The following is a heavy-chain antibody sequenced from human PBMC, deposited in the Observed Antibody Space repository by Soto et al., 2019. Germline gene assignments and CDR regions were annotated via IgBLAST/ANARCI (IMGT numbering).Heavy chain of an antibody. CDR1: GFTFSSYS. CDR2: ISSSSSYI. CDR3: ARDEGGRTPYGDYVYYYGMDV. D-gene: IGHD4-17*01. J-gene: IGHJ6*02. V-gene: IGHV3-21*01. Sequence: GGSLRLSCAASGFTFSSYSMNWVRQAPGKGLEWVSSISSSSSYIYYADSVKGRFTIFRDNAKNSLYLQMNSLRAEDTAVYYCARDEGGRTPYGDYVYYYGMDVWGQGTTVTVSS.